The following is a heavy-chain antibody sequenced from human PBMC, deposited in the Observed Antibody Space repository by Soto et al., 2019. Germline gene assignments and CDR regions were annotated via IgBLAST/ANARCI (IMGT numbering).Heavy chain of an antibody. CDR1: GGSISSSNHY. CDR2: IYYSGST. CDR3: ARRDLDPTNNVAFHI. Sequence: SETLSLTCAVSGGSISSSNHYWDWIRQPPGKGPEWIGRIYYSGSTYYNPSLKSRVTISVDTSKNQFSLKLSSVTAADTAVYYCARRDLDPTNNVAFHIWGQGTMVTVSS. J-gene: IGHJ3*02. V-gene: IGHV4-39*01. D-gene: IGHD1-1*01.